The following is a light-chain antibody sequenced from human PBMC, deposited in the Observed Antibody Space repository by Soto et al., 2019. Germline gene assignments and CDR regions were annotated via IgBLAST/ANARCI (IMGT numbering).Light chain of an antibody. CDR2: DAS. CDR1: QSVGSY. J-gene: IGKJ5*01. V-gene: IGKV3-11*01. CDR3: QQRSNWIT. Sequence: EIVLTQSPATLSLSPGERATLSCRASQSVGSYLAWYQQTPGQAPRLLIYDASNRAAGIPARFSGSGSGTDFTLTISSLEPEDFAVYYCQQRSNWITFGQGTRLEI.